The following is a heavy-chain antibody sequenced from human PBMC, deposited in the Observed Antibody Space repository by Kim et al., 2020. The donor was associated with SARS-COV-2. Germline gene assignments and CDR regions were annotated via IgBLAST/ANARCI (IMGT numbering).Heavy chain of an antibody. CDR3: ARDSSGYSAWFDP. V-gene: IGHV4-59*01. D-gene: IGHD3-22*01. Sequence: YITSRQKRVSISVDTSKYQYSLKLSSVTAADTAVYYCARDSSGYSAWFDPWGQGTLVTVSS. J-gene: IGHJ5*02.